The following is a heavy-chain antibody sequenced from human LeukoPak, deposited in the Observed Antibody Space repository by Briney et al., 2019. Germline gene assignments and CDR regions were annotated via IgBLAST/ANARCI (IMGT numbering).Heavy chain of an antibody. CDR3: ARHNPLSKYYDFWSGDYDAFDI. J-gene: IGHJ3*02. CDR1: GYSFTSYW. Sequence: GESLKISCKGSGYSFTSYWIGWVRQMPGKGLEWRGIIYPGDSDTRYRTPFQGQVTISADKSISTAYLQWRSLKASDTAMYYCARHNPLSKYYDFWSGDYDAFDIWGQGTMVTVSS. CDR2: IYPGDSDT. V-gene: IGHV5-51*01. D-gene: IGHD3-3*01.